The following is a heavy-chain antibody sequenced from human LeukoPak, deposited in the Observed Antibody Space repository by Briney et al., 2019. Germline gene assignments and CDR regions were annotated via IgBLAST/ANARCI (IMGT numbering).Heavy chain of an antibody. V-gene: IGHV3-23*01. CDR2: ISGSGGST. CDR3: AKDRSGYSYGFPCGY. J-gene: IGHJ4*02. CDR1: GFTFSSYA. Sequence: PGGSLRLSCAASGFTFSSYAMSWVRQAPGKGLEWVSAISGSGGSTYYADSVKDRFTISRDNSKNTLYLQMNSLRAEDTAVYYCAKDRSGYSYGFPCGYWGQGTLVTVSS. D-gene: IGHD5-18*01.